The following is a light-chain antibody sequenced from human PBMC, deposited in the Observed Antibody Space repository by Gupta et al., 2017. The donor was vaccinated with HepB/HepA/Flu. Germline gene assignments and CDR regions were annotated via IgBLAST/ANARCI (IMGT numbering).Light chain of an antibody. CDR2: RNN. J-gene: IGLJ1*01. CDR3: ATWDDSLSGYV. CDR1: SSNIGSNY. V-gene: IGLV1-47*01. Sequence: QSVLTQPPSASGPPGQRVTISCSGSSSNIGSNYVYWYQQFPGTTPKLLIYRNNRRPSGVPDRFSGSKSGTSASLAISGLRADEEADYYCATWDDSLSGYVFGNGTNVTVL.